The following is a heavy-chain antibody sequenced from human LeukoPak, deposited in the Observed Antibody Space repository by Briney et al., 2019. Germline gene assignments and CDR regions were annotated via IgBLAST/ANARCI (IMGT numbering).Heavy chain of an antibody. J-gene: IGHJ4*02. Sequence: GGSLRLSCAASGFTFSSYGMHWVRQAPGKGLEWVAFIRYDGNNKYYADSVKGRFTISRDNAKNSLYLQMNSLRAEDTAVYYCARDYYGSGDFDYWGQGTLVTVSS. CDR3: ARDYYGSGDFDY. D-gene: IGHD3-10*01. CDR1: GFTFSSYG. CDR2: IRYDGNNK. V-gene: IGHV3-30*02.